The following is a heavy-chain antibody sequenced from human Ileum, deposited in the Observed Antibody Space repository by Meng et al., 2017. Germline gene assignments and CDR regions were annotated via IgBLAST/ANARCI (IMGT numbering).Heavy chain of an antibody. J-gene: IGHJ4*02. D-gene: IGHD7-27*01. V-gene: IGHV4-61*08. CDR1: GGSVSSAAYQ. CDR3: ARDYWGSLDY. Sequence: QWQRQESGPGLRRPSETLSLMFTVSGGSVSSAAYQWGWIRQPPGKGLEWIGYAANSFDPSPNYNPSLKSRVTISLDTPKNQFSLKLTSVTTADTAVYYCARDYWGSLDYWGQGILVTVSS. CDR2: AANSFDPSP.